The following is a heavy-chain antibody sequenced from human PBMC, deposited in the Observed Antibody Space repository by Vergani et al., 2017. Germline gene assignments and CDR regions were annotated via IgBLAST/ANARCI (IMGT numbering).Heavy chain of an antibody. CDR2: ISYDGSNK. CDR3: AREFFGLDYDFWSGPIGP. D-gene: IGHD3-3*01. Sequence: QVQLVESGGGVVQPGRSLRLSCAASGFTFSSYAMHWVRQAPGKGLEWVAVISYDGSNKYYADSVKGRFTISRDNSKNTLYLQMNSLRAEDTAVYYCAREFFGLDYDFWSGPIGPWGQGTLVTVSS. J-gene: IGHJ5*02. V-gene: IGHV3-30-3*01. CDR1: GFTFSSYA.